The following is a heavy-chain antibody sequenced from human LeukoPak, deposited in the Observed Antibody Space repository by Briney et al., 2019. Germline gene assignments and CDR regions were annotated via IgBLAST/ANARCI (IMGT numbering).Heavy chain of an antibody. J-gene: IGHJ4*02. Sequence: GALRLSCAASGFTFSSYWMSWVRQAPGKGLEWVANIKQDGSEKYYVDSVKGRFTISRDNAKNSLYLQMNSLRAEDTAVYYCARDRITIFGVVTHFDYWGQGTLVTVSS. CDR1: GFTFSSYW. V-gene: IGHV3-7*01. D-gene: IGHD3-3*01. CDR3: ARDRITIFGVVTHFDY. CDR2: IKQDGSEK.